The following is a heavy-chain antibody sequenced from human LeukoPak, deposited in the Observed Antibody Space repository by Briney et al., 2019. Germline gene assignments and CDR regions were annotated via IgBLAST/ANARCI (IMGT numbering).Heavy chain of an antibody. J-gene: IGHJ3*02. CDR2: IWYDGSNK. V-gene: IGHV3-33*01. CDR1: GFTFSSYG. D-gene: IGHD3-3*01. CDR3: ARSVERSGGAYAFDI. Sequence: PGGSLRLSCAASGFTFSSYGMHWVPQAPGKGLEWVAVIWYDGSNKYYADSVKGRFTISRDNSKNTLYLQMNSLRAEDTAVYYCARSVERSGGAYAFDIWGQGTMVTVSS.